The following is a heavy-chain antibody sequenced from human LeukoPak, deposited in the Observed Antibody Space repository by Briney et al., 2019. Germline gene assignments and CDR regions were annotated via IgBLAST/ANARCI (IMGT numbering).Heavy chain of an antibody. V-gene: IGHV7-4-1*02. D-gene: IGHD2-15*01. J-gene: IGHJ3*02. CDR3: ARDVYCSGGSCYGAFDI. Sequence: ASVRVSCKASGYTFTSYAMNWVRQAPGQGLEWMEWINTNTGNPTYAQGFTGRFVFSLDTSVSTAYLQISSLKAEDTAVYYCARDVYCSGGSCYGAFDIWGQGTMVTVSS. CDR1: GYTFTSYA. CDR2: INTNTGNP.